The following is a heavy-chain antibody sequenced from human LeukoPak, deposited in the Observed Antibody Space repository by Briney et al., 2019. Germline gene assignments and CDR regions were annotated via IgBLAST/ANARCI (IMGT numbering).Heavy chain of an antibody. CDR2: IIPIFGTA. CDR3: AGAPYYYDRAAFDI. V-gene: IGHV1-69*13. D-gene: IGHD3-10*02. Sequence: ASVKVSCKASGGTFSSYAISWVRQAPGQGLEWMGGIIPIFGTANYAQKFQGRVTITADESTSTAYMELSSLRSEDTAVYYCAGAPYYYDRAAFDIWGQGTMVTVSS. CDR1: GGTFSSYA. J-gene: IGHJ3*02.